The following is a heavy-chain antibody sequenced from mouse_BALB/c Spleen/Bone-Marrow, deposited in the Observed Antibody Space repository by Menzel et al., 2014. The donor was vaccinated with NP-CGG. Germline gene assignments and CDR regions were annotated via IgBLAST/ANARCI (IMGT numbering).Heavy chain of an antibody. CDR2: IDPANGNT. J-gene: IGHJ2*01. Sequence: VQLKQSGAELVKPGASVKLSCTASGFNIKDTYMHWVRQRPEQGLEWIGRIDPANGNTKYDPKFQGKATITADTSSNTAYLQLSSLTSEDTAVYYCARYYYGYYFDYWGQGTTLIVSS. V-gene: IGHV14-3*02. CDR3: ARYYYGYYFDY. CDR1: GFNIKDTY. D-gene: IGHD1-2*01.